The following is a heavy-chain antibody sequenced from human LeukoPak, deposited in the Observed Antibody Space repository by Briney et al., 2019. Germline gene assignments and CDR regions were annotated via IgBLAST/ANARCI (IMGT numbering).Heavy chain of an antibody. D-gene: IGHD6-13*01. CDR3: ARLSSSWYYVDY. CDR1: GGSISTYY. Sequence: PSETLSLTCTLSGGSISTYYWSWIRQPPGKGLEWIGYIYYSGRTNYNPSLKSRVTMLVDMSKNQFSLKLSSVTAADTAVYYCARLSSSWYYVDYWGQGTLVTVSS. J-gene: IGHJ4*02. CDR2: IYYSGRT. V-gene: IGHV4-59*08.